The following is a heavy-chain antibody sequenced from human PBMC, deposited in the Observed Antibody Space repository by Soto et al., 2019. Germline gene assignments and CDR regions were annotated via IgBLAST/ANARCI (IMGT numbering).Heavy chain of an antibody. CDR1: GDSIIGIYH. CDR2: IFHTGIT. V-gene: IGHV4-38-2*01. CDR3: ARGSPYDSSGYYYLFDY. Sequence: SETLSLTCAVSGDSIIGIYHWAWIRQPPGRSLEWIASIFHTGITYYTPSLKSRVTISVDTSKNQFSLRLSSVTAADSAVYYCARGSPYDSSGYYYLFDYWGQGTLVTVSS. D-gene: IGHD3-22*01. J-gene: IGHJ4*02.